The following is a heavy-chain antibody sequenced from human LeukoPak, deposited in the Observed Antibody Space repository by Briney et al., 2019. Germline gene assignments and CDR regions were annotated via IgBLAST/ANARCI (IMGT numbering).Heavy chain of an antibody. CDR3: ARWDEQQLDHNGEYNWFDP. Sequence: ASVKVSCKASGYTFTSYGISWVRQAPGQGLEWMGWISAYNGNTNYAQKLQGRVTMTTDTSTSTAYMELRSLRSDDTAVYYCARWDEQQLDHNGEYNWFDPWGQGTLVTVSS. CDR2: ISAYNGNT. J-gene: IGHJ5*02. D-gene: IGHD6-13*01. CDR1: GYTFTSYG. V-gene: IGHV1-18*01.